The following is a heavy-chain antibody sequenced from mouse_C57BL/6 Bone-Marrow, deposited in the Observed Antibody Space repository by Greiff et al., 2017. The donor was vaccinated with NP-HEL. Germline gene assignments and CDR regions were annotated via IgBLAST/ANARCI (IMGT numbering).Heavy chain of an antibody. D-gene: IGHD1-1*01. V-gene: IGHV5-17*01. J-gene: IGHJ2*01. CDR3: ARRYYGRGCDY. Sequence: EVMLVESGGGLVKPGGSLKLSCAASGFTFSDYGMHWVRQAPEKGLEWVAYISSGSSTIYYADTVKGRFTISRDNAKKTLFLQRTGLRSEDTAMYYCARRYYGRGCDYWGQGTTRTDSS. CDR2: ISSGSSTI. CDR1: GFTFSDYG.